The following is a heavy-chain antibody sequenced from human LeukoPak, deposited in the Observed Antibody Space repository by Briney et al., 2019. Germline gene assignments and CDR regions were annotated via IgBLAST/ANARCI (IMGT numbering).Heavy chain of an antibody. CDR3: AREGYYYGSGSPHSYYMDV. V-gene: IGHV1-24*01. Sequence: GASVKVSCKVSGYTLTELSMHWVRQAPGKGLEWMGGFDPEDGETIYAQKFQGRVTMTEDTSTDTAYMELSSLRSEDTAVYYCAREGYYYGSGSPHSYYMDVWGKGTTVTVSS. CDR2: FDPEDGET. CDR1: GYTLTELS. J-gene: IGHJ6*03. D-gene: IGHD3-10*01.